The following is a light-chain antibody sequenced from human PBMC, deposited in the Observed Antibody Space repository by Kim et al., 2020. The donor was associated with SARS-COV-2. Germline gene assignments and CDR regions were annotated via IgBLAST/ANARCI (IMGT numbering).Light chain of an antibody. CDR1: QSVISHF. V-gene: IGKV3-20*01. Sequence: EIVLTQSPGTLSLSPGDGATLSCRASQSVISHFLAWYQQKPGQAPRLLLFGASSRATGVPDRFSGGGSGTDFTLTISRLEPEDFAMYYCQHYGSPPYPVGHGKRLESK. CDR3: QHYGSPPYP. CDR2: GAS. J-gene: IGKJ5*01.